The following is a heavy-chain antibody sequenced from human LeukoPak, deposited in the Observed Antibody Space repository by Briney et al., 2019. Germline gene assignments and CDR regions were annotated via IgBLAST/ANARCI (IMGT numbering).Heavy chain of an antibody. CDR1: GASIGSFY. J-gene: IGHJ3*02. Sequence: MASETLSLTCTVSGASIGSFYWVWIRQPAGKGLEWIGRLYNGGDTNYSPSLRSRVTMPVDTSKNQFSLKLKSVTAADTAVYYCARGVEASGVGFYAFDIWGQGTMVTVSS. CDR2: LYNGGDT. V-gene: IGHV4-4*07. CDR3: ARGVEASGVGFYAFDI. D-gene: IGHD6-13*01.